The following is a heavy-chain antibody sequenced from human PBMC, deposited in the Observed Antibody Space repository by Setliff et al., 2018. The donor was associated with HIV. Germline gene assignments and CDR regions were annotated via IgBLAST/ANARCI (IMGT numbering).Heavy chain of an antibody. CDR3: ARSEGQWLRPEGALCDY. CDR1: GYTFTDFG. J-gene: IGHJ4*03. D-gene: IGHD5-12*01. CDR2: ISNNNDNT. Sequence: ASVKVSCKASGYTFTDFGLSWVRQAPGQGLEWMGWISNNNDNTDYAQDLQGRVTLTTDTSTATAYLELRSLRSDDTAVYYCARSEGQWLRPEGALCDYWGQGTMVTVSS. V-gene: IGHV1-18*04.